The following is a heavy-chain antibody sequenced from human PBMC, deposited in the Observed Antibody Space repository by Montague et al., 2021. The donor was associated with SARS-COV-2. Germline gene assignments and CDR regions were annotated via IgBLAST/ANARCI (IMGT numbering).Heavy chain of an antibody. J-gene: IGHJ4*02. V-gene: IGHV2-70*11. CDR1: GFSLSTSGMC. CDR3: ARMSAGATIAFDY. CDR2: FDWDDDT. Sequence: VKPTQTLTLTCTFSGFSLSTSGMCVSWIRQPPGKALEWLARFDWDDDTYYSTSLKTRLTISKDTPKNQVVLTMTNMDPVDTATYYCARMSAGATIAFDYWGQGTLVTVSS. D-gene: IGHD1-26*01.